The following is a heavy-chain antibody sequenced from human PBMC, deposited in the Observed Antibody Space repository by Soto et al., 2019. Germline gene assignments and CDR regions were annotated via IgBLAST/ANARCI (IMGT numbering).Heavy chain of an antibody. CDR3: ARALNGSYFDY. J-gene: IGHJ4*02. Sequence: SETLSLTCTVSGGSISSGDYYWSWIRQPPGKGLEWIGYIYYSGSTYYNPSLKSRVTISVDTSKNQFSLKLSSVTAADTAVYYCARALNGSYFDYWGQGTLLTVSS. CDR2: IYYSGST. CDR1: GGSISSGDYY. V-gene: IGHV4-30-4*01.